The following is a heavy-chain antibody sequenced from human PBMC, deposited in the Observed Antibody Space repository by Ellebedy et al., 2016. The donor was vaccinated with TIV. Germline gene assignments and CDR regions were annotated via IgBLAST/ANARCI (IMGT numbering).Heavy chain of an antibody. Sequence: PGGSLRLSCAASGFTFSSYWMSRVRQAPGKGLEWVANIKEEGSEKYYVDSVKGRFTISRDNAKNSLYRQMNSLRAEDTAVYYCARVPWGSGAVNWFDPWGQGTLVTVSS. D-gene: IGHD3-10*01. CDR1: GFTFSSYW. V-gene: IGHV3-7*01. CDR3: ARVPWGSGAVNWFDP. J-gene: IGHJ5*02. CDR2: IKEEGSEK.